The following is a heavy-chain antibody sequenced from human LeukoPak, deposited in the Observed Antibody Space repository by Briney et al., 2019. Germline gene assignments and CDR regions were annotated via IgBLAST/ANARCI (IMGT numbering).Heavy chain of an antibody. D-gene: IGHD6-19*01. V-gene: IGHV4-59*08. J-gene: IGHJ4*02. CDR3: ARHRAIAGPFDH. CDR2: ISYSGLT. Sequence: SETLALTCTVAGRSISGYYGSCIRQPPGKGLEWIGQISYSGLTRYNPALESRVTISVDTSKNQISVNLNSVTAADTAFYYCARHRAIAGPFDHWGQGTQVTVSS. CDR1: GRSISGYY.